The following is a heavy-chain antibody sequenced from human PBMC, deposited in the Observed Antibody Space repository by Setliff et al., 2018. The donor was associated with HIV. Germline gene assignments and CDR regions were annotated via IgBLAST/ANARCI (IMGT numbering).Heavy chain of an antibody. Sequence: PRASVKVSCKAYGGTFSSYAITWVRQAPGQGLECMGGIIPMLGITNYAQRFQGRLTITADEYTGTAYMELRSLRSDDTAVYYCARDLPSHSSGWIPFDYWGQGTLVTVSS. CDR2: IIPMLGIT. D-gene: IGHD6-19*01. J-gene: IGHJ4*02. CDR1: GGTFSSYA. V-gene: IGHV1-69*10. CDR3: ARDLPSHSSGWIPFDY.